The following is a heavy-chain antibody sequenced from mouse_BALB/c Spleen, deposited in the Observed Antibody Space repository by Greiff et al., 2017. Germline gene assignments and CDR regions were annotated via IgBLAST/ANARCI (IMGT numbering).Heavy chain of an antibody. Sequence: VQLQQSGPSLVKPSQTLSLTCSVTGDSITSGYWNWIRKFPGNKLEYMGYISYSGSTYYNPSLKSRISITRDTSKNQYYLQLNSVTTEDTATYYCARYGGNLSWFAYWGQGTLVTVSA. D-gene: IGHD1-1*02. CDR1: GDSITSGY. V-gene: IGHV3-8*02. CDR2: ISYSGST. CDR3: ARYGGNLSWFAY. J-gene: IGHJ3*01.